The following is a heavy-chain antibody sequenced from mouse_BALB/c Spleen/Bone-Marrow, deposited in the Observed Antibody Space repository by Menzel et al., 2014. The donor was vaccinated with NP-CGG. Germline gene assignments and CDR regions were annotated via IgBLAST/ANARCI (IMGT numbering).Heavy chain of an antibody. Sequence: QVQLKQSGPGLVQPSQSLSITCTVSGFSLTSYGVHWVRQSPGKGLKWLGVIWSGGSTDYNAAFISRLSISKDNSKSQVFFKMSSLQANDTAIYYCARNSRGYGNSFAYWGQGTLVTVSA. CDR2: IWSGGST. D-gene: IGHD2-10*02. J-gene: IGHJ3*01. CDR1: GFSLTSYG. V-gene: IGHV2-2*02. CDR3: ARNSRGYGNSFAY.